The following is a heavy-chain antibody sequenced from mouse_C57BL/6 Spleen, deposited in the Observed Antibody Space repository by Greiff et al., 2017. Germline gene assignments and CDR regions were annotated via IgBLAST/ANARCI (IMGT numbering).Heavy chain of an antibody. CDR3: ARRDYGSSFDY. CDR1: GYTFTSYW. Sequence: VQLQQSGAELVMPGASVKLSCKASGYTFTSYWMHWVKQRPGQGLEWIGEIDPSDSYTNYNQKFKGKSTLTVDKSSSTAYMQLSSLTSEDSAVYYCARRDYGSSFDYWGQGTTLTVSS. CDR2: IDPSDSYT. J-gene: IGHJ2*01. V-gene: IGHV1-69*01. D-gene: IGHD1-1*01.